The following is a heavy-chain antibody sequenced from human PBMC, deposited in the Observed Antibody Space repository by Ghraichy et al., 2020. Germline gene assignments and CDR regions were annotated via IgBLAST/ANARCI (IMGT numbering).Heavy chain of an antibody. Sequence: GGSLTLSCAASGFTFNTNAMSWVRQAPGKGLEWVSGISGSGDNTYYADSVMGRFTISRDNSKNTVYLQMSSLRVEDTAVYYCVKGGWGSFCDYWGQGTLVAVSS. D-gene: IGHD6-19*01. CDR3: VKGGWGSFCDY. CDR1: GFTFNTNA. CDR2: ISGSGDNT. V-gene: IGHV3-23*01. J-gene: IGHJ4*02.